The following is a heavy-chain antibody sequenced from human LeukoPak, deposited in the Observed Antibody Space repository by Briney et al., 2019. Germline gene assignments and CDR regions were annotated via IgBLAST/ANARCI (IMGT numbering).Heavy chain of an antibody. J-gene: IGHJ4*02. CDR3: ARAVTGTSSGAGTDY. D-gene: IGHD1-20*01. CDR2: IYYSGST. Sequence: SETLSLTCTVSGGSISSSSYYWGWIRQPPGKGLEWIGSIYYSGSTYYNPSLKSRVTISVDTSKNQFSLKLSSVTAADTAVYYCARAVTGTSSGAGTDYWGQGTLVTVSS. V-gene: IGHV4-39*07. CDR1: GGSISSSSYY.